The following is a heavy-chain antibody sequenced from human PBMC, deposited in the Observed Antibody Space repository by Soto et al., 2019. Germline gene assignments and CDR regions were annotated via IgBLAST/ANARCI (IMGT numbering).Heavy chain of an antibody. CDR1: GGSISSRSHY. CDR2: SYYRGST. CDR3: ATADGFGVVTPFFEY. J-gene: IGHJ4*02. D-gene: IGHD3-3*01. Sequence: QLQLQESGPGLVKPSETLSLTCTVSGGSISSRSHYWGWIRQSPGKHLEWIGSSYYRGSTHYNPCLQTRVTISVDTSKKQVSLKVYSVTAADTAVYYCATADGFGVVTPFFEYRGQGILVTVSS. V-gene: IGHV4-39*01.